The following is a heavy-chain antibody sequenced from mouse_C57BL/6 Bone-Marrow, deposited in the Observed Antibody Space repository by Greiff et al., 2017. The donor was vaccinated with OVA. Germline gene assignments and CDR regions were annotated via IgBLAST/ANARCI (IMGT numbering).Heavy chain of an antibody. V-gene: IGHV14-4*01. J-gene: IGHJ3*01. CDR2: IDPENGDT. Sequence: VQLKQSGAELARPGASVKLSCTASGFNIKDDYMHWVKQRPEQGLEWIGWIDPENGDTEYASKFQGKATITADTSSNTAYLQLSSLTSEDTAVYYCTGGWLLLAWFAYWGQATLVTVSA. D-gene: IGHD2-3*01. CDR3: TGGWLLLAWFAY. CDR1: GFNIKDDY.